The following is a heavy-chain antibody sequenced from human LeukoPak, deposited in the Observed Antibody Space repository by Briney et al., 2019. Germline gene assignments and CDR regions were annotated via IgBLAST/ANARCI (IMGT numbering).Heavy chain of an antibody. D-gene: IGHD3-10*01. CDR1: GYTFTSYY. J-gene: IGHJ4*02. V-gene: IGHV1-46*01. CDR3: ARGGVDYYGSGTYYLMYYFDY. CDR2: INPSGGRT. Sequence: ASVKVSCKASGYTFTSYYMHWVRQAPGQGLEWMGVINPSGGRTTYAQKFQGRVTMTRDMSTTTVYMELSSLRAEDTAVYFCARGGVDYYGSGTYYLMYYFDYWGQGALVTVSS.